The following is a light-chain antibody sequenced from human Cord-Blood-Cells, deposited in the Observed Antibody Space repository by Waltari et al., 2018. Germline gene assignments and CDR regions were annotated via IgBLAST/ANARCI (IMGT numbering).Light chain of an antibody. V-gene: IGLV2-23*01. J-gene: IGLJ3*02. CDR2: EGS. Sequence: QSALTQPASVSGSPGQSITIPCPGTSSDVGSYNLVSWYQQHPGKAPKLMIYEGSKRPSGVSNRFSGSKSGNTASLTISGIQAEDEADYYCCSYAGSSTWVFGGGTKLTVL. CDR3: CSYAGSSTWV. CDR1: SSDVGSYNL.